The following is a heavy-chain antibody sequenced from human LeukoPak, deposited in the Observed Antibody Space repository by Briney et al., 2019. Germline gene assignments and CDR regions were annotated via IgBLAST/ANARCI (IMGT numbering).Heavy chain of an antibody. CDR2: IYYSGST. D-gene: IGHD3-3*01. CDR3: ARARDYEFWSGYPDAFDI. CDR1: GGSISSYY. J-gene: IGHJ3*02. V-gene: IGHV4-59*01. Sequence: SETLSLTCTVSGGSISSYYWSWIRQPPGKGLEGIGYIYYSGSTNYNPSLKSRVTLSVDTSKNQFSLKLSSVTAAGTAVYYCARARDYEFWSGYPDAFDIWGEGTMVTVSS.